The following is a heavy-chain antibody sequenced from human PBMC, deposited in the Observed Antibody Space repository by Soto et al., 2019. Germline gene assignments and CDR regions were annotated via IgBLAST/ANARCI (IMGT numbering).Heavy chain of an antibody. J-gene: IGHJ4*02. V-gene: IGHV4-39*01. CDR1: CGSLSSISYY. D-gene: IGHD1-26*01. CDR2: IYYSGRT. CDR3: ARHRRRELLRNGFYLDY. Sequence: LGTLFLPCTVSCGSLSSISYYWGWVRQPPGKGLEGIGGIYYSGRTYYNPSPKNRVTIFVDTAKNQISLKLRSVTAPHTAGYLCARHRRRELLRNGFYLDYWGQGTLVPVSS.